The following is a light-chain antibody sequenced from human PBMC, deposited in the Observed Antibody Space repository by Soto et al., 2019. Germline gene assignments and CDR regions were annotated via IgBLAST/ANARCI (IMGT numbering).Light chain of an antibody. CDR3: QQRYNWPLT. CDR2: DAS. CDR1: QSISRY. Sequence: EIVLTQSPATLSLSPGERATLSCRASQSISRYLAWYQQKPGQAPRLLIYDASNRATGIPAGFSGSGSGTDFTLTISSLEPEDFAIYYRQQRYNWPLTFGGGTKVDIK. V-gene: IGKV3-11*01. J-gene: IGKJ4*01.